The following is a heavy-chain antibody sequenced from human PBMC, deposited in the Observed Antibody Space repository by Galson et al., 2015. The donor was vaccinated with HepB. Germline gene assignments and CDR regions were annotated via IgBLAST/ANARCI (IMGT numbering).Heavy chain of an antibody. CDR2: VSYDGHSK. D-gene: IGHD2-21*02. Sequence: SLRLSCAASGFTFTNYGMHWVRQAPGKGLEWVAAVSYDGHSKYYGDTVKGRFTISRDNSNNTLYLQMNSLRAEDTAIYYCARDREFVVTTGCFDYWGQGTLVTVSS. J-gene: IGHJ4*02. CDR1: GFTFTNYG. V-gene: IGHV3-30*03. CDR3: ARDREFVVTTGCFDY.